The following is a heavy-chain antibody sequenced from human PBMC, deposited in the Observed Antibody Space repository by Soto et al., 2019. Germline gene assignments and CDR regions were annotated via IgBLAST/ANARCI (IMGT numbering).Heavy chain of an antibody. CDR3: ARHSWVADGDYVCWFDP. Sequence: PSETLSLTCTVSGGSISSSSYYWGWIRQPPGKGLEWIGSIYYSGSTYYNPSLKSRVTISVDTSKNQFSLKLSSVTAADTAVYYCARHSWVADGDYVCWFDPWGQGTLVTVSS. J-gene: IGHJ5*02. CDR1: GGSISSSSYY. D-gene: IGHD4-17*01. CDR2: IYYSGST. V-gene: IGHV4-39*01.